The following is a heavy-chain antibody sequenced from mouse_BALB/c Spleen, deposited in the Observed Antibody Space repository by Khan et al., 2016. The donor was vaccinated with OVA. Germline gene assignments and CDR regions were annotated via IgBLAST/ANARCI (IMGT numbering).Heavy chain of an antibody. CDR2: ISSSGST. CDR1: GYSITSGYG. Sequence: EVQLQESGPGLVKPSQSLSLTCTVTGYSITSGYGWNWIRQFPGNKLEWMGYISSSGSTNYNPSLKSRISITRDKSKNPFFRQLNSVTTEDTATYDCARTARIKYWGQGTTLTVSS. CDR3: ARTARIKY. V-gene: IGHV3-2*02. J-gene: IGHJ2*01. D-gene: IGHD1-2*01.